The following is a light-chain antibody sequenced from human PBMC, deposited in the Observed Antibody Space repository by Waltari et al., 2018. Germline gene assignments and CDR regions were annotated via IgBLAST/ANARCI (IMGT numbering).Light chain of an antibody. Sequence: QSALTQPASVSGSPGQPITIHCTATSSYNLVSWYQQYSGEAPNVVIFEDTKRPSGVSNRFSASKSGNTASLTISGLQAEDEADYYCCSHTGSNTWVFGGGTKVTVL. CDR3: CSHTGSNTWV. V-gene: IGLV2-23*01. J-gene: IGLJ3*02. CDR1: SSYNL. CDR2: EDT.